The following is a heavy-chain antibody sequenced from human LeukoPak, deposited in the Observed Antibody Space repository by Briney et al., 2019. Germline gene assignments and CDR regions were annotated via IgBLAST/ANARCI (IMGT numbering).Heavy chain of an antibody. J-gene: IGHJ4*02. D-gene: IGHD3-3*01. CDR3: AREVIFGVSYDY. V-gene: IGHV1-2*02. CDR1: GYTFTGYY. Sequence: ASVKVSCKASGYTFTGYYMHWVRPAPGQGLEWMGWINPNSGGTNYAQKFQGRVTMTRDTSISTAYMELSRLRSDDTAVYYCAREVIFGVSYDYWGQGTLVTVSS. CDR2: INPNSGGT.